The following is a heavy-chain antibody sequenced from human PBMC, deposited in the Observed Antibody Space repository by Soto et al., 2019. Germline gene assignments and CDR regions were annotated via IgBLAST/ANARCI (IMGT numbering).Heavy chain of an antibody. Sequence: GSLLLACAASGFTFSSYSMNWVRQAPGKGLEWVSSISSSSSYIYYADSVKGRFTISRDNAKNSLYLQMNSLRAEDTAVYYCEREKWELIREWFYYYGMDVWGQGTKVTVYS. J-gene: IGHJ6*02. CDR2: ISSSSSYI. V-gene: IGHV3-21*01. CDR3: EREKWELIREWFYYYGMDV. D-gene: IGHD1-26*01. CDR1: GFTFSSYS.